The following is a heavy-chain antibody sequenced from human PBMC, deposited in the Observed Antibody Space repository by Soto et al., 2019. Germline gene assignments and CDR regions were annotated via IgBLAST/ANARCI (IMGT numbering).Heavy chain of an antibody. Sequence: SETLSLTCTVSGGSISSGGYYWSWIRQHPGKGLEWIGYIYYSGSTYYNPSLKSRVTISVDTSKNQFSLKLSSVTAADTAVYYCARYGYDAFDIWGQGTMVTVSS. CDR1: GGSISSGGYY. V-gene: IGHV4-31*03. D-gene: IGHD5-18*01. J-gene: IGHJ3*02. CDR3: ARYGYDAFDI. CDR2: IYYSGST.